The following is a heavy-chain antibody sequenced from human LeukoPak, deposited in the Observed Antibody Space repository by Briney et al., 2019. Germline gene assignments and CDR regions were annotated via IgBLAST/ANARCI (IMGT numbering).Heavy chain of an antibody. V-gene: IGHV4-61*08. CDR2: IYYSGST. D-gene: IGHD3-10*01. CDR3: ARDRDPHFDY. Sequence: PSEILSLTCTVSGGSISSGDYYWSWIRQPPGKGLEWIGYIYYSGSTNYNPSLKSRVTMSVDTSKNQFSLKLSSVTAADTAVYYCARDRDPHFDYWGQGTLVTVSS. J-gene: IGHJ4*02. CDR1: GGSISSGDYY.